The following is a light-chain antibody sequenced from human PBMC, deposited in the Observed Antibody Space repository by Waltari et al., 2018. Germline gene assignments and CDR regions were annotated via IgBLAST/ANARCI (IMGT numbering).Light chain of an antibody. CDR2: DVS. Sequence: QSALTQPASVSGSPGQSNTISCPGTSRDVGGYHYVPCYQQSPDKAPKLMIYDVSTRPSGVSNRFSGSKSGNTASLTISGLQAEDEADYYCCSYAGSSTHVLFGGGTKLTVL. J-gene: IGLJ2*01. CDR1: SRDVGGYHY. V-gene: IGLV2-23*02. CDR3: CSYAGSSTHVL.